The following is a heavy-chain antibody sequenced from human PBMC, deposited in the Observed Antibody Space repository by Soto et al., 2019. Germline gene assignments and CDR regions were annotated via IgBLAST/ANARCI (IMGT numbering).Heavy chain of an antibody. CDR3: ARDDSERPATY. J-gene: IGHJ4*02. V-gene: IGHV4-59*01. CDR2: LYNGAST. Sequence: QVQLQESGPGLVKPSETLSLTCIVSGGSISSYYWTWTRQPPGKGLEWIGCLYNGASTDYNPSLKSRVTISVDTSKNQFSLKLTSVTAADTAVYYCARDDSERPATYWGQGTLVTVSS. D-gene: IGHD3-10*01. CDR1: GGSISSYY.